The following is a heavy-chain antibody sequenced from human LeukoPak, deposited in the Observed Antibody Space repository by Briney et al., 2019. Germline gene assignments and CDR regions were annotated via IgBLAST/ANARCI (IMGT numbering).Heavy chain of an antibody. J-gene: IGHJ4*02. D-gene: IGHD1-26*01. CDR2: IIPIFGTA. CDR1: GGTFSSYA. V-gene: IGHV1-69*05. CDR3: AREPWYSGSYLPGGYYFDY. Sequence: SVKVSSKASGGTFSSYAISWVRQAPGQGLEWMGGIIPIFGTANYAQKFQGRVTITTDESTSPAYMELSSLRSEDTAVYYCAREPWYSGSYLPGGYYFDYWGQGTLVTVSS.